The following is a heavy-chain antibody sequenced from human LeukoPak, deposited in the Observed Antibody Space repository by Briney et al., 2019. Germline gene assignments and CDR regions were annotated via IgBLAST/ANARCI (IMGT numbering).Heavy chain of an antibody. CDR3: ASSDSSSWGYYYYMDV. J-gene: IGHJ6*03. V-gene: IGHV1-46*01. CDR1: GYTFTGYY. Sequence: ASVKVSCKASGYTFTGYYMHWVRQAPGQGLEWMGIINPSGGSTSYAQKFQGRVTMTRDTSTSTAYMELRSLRSDDTAVYYCASSDSSSWGYYYYMDVWGKGTTVTVSS. D-gene: IGHD6-13*01. CDR2: INPSGGST.